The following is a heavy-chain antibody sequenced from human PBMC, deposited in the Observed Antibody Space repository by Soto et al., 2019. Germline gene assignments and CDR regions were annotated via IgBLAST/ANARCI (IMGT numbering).Heavy chain of an antibody. CDR2: IHSDGSTT. Sequence: PGGSLRLSCAASGFTFSTYWMHWVRQAPGKGLVWVSRIHSDGSTTNYADSVKGRFTISRDNAKNTLYLQMNSLTAEDTAVYYCARNWGPGYWGQGTLVTVSS. D-gene: IGHD7-27*01. CDR3: ARNWGPGY. V-gene: IGHV3-74*01. CDR1: GFTFSTYW. J-gene: IGHJ4*02.